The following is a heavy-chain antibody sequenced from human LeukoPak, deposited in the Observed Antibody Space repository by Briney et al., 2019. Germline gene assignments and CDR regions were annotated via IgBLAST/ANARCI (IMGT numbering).Heavy chain of an antibody. CDR1: GGTFSSYA. D-gene: IGHD5-18*01. CDR3: ARSRGYSYGPPDTKYYFDY. J-gene: IGHJ4*02. CDR2: IIPIFGTA. Sequence: SVKVSCKASGGTFSSYAISWVRQAPGQGLEWMGGIIPIFGTANYAQKFQGRGTITADESTSTAYMELSSLRSEDTAVYYCARSRGYSYGPPDTKYYFDYWGQGTLVTVSS. V-gene: IGHV1-69*01.